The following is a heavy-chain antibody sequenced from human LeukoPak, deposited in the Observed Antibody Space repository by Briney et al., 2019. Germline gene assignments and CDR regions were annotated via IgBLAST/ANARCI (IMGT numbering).Heavy chain of an antibody. Sequence: SETLSLTCTASGGSISSGSYYWSWIRQPAGKGLEWIGRIYTSGSTHYNPSLKSRVTISVDTSKNQFSLKLSSVTAADTAVYYCARVQFASGGLWFGELFFSGGANQGHKSLDIWGQGTMVTVSS. D-gene: IGHD3-10*01. CDR2: IYTSGST. CDR3: ARVQFASGGLWFGELFFSGGANQGHKSLDI. CDR1: GGSISSGSYY. V-gene: IGHV4-61*02. J-gene: IGHJ3*02.